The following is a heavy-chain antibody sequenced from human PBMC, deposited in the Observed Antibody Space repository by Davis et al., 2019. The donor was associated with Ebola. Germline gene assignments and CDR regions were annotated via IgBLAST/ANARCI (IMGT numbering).Heavy chain of an antibody. CDR1: GYTFTSYG. Sequence: SVKVSCKASGYTFTSYGISWVRQAPRQGLEWMGGLIPIFGTANYAQKFQGRVTITADESTSTAYMELSSLRSEDTAVYYCAREIVVVPAAKRPPCAFDIWGQGTMVTVSS. CDR3: AREIVVVPAAKRPPCAFDI. CDR2: LIPIFGTA. V-gene: IGHV1-69*13. J-gene: IGHJ3*02. D-gene: IGHD2-2*01.